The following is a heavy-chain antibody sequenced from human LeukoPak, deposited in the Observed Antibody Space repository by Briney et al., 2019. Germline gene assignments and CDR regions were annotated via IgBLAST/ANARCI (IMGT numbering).Heavy chain of an antibody. J-gene: IGHJ3*02. CDR3: AGDLAVAGIGAFDI. Sequence: GGSLRLSCAASGFTVSSNYMSWVRQAPGKGLEWVSVIYSGGSTYYADSVKGRFTISRDNSKNTLYLQMNSLRAEDTAVYYCAGDLAVAGIGAFDIWGQGTMVTVSS. CDR1: GFTVSSNY. D-gene: IGHD6-19*01. V-gene: IGHV3-66*01. CDR2: IYSGGST.